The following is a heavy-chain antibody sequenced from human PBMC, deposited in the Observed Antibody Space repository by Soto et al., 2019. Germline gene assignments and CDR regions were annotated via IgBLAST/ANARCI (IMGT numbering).Heavy chain of an antibody. CDR1: GGSISSYY. CDR3: ARRIDGYNHLFDY. CDR2: IYYSGST. J-gene: IGHJ4*02. V-gene: IGHV4-59*08. Sequence: SETLSLTCTVSGGSISSYYWSWIRQPPGKGLEWIGYIYYSGSTNYNPSLKSRVTISVDTSKNLFSLKLSSVTAADTAVYYCARRIDGYNHLFDYWGQGTLVTVSS. D-gene: IGHD5-12*01.